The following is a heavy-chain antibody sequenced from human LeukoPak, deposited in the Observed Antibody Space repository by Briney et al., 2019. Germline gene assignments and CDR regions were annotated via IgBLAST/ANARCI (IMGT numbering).Heavy chain of an antibody. CDR1: GFTFGDYA. CDR2: IRSKAYGRTT. J-gene: IGHJ4*02. D-gene: IGHD3-22*01. Sequence: GGSLRLSCTTSGFTFGDYAMSGLRQAPGKGLEWVGFIRSKAYGRTTEYAAYVKGRFTISRDDSKSIAYLQMNSLKTEDTAVYYCTREGTYGYYYFDDYWGQGTLVTVSS. CDR3: TREGTYGYYYFDDY. V-gene: IGHV3-49*03.